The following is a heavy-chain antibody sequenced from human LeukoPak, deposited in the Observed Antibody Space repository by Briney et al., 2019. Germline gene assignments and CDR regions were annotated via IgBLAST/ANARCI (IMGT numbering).Heavy chain of an antibody. J-gene: IGHJ5*02. V-gene: IGHV1-8*01. CDR2: MNPNSGNT. D-gene: IGHD3-10*01. Sequence: GASVKVSCKASGYTFTSYDINWVRQATGQGLEWMGWMNPNSGNTGYAQKFQGRVTMTGNTSISTAYMELSSLRSEDTAVYYCARISLLWFGELLGIDWFDPWGQGTLVTVSS. CDR3: ARISLLWFGELLGIDWFDP. CDR1: GYTFTSYD.